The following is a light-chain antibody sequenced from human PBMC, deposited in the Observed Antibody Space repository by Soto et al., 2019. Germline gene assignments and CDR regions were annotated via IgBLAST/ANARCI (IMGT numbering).Light chain of an antibody. CDR2: GAS. V-gene: IGKV3-15*01. Sequence: EIVVTQSPATLSVSPGERATLSCRASQSVSNNLVWYQQKPGQAPRLLIYGASTRATGIPARFSGSGSGTEFTLTICSLQSEDFAVYYCQQYNSWPPWSFGQGTKVDIK. CDR3: QQYNSWPPWS. CDR1: QSVSNN. J-gene: IGKJ1*01.